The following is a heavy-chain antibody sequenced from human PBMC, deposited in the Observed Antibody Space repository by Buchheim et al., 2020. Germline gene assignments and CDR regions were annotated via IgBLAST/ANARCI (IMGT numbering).Heavy chain of an antibody. CDR2: INHSGTP. Sequence: QVQLQQWGAGLLKPSETLSLTCAVYGGSFSGYYWSWIRQPPGEGLEWIGEINHSGTPNYNPSLKSRVTISGDTSKNPFSLKLRSVTAADTAVYYCARGLGYSSSSFDYWGQGTL. CDR3: ARGLGYSSSSFDY. J-gene: IGHJ4*02. V-gene: IGHV4-34*01. CDR1: GGSFSGYY. D-gene: IGHD6-13*01.